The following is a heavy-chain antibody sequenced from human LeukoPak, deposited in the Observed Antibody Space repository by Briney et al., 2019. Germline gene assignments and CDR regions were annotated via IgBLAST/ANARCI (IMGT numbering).Heavy chain of an antibody. CDR3: AGLPVTGSGDY. CDR1: GYTFTDFY. D-gene: IGHD6-19*01. V-gene: IGHV1-2*02. Sequence: ASLRVSCKASGYTFTDFYLHWVRQAPGEGLVWMGWINPYSGDTRYAEKIQGRVTTTRDTSNSPVYMEVNSLKSDDTAVYYCAGLPVTGSGDYWGQGTLVVVSS. J-gene: IGHJ4*02. CDR2: INPYSGDT.